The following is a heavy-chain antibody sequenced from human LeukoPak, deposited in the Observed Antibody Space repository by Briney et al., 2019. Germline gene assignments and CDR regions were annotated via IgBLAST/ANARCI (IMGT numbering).Heavy chain of an antibody. J-gene: IGHJ4*02. CDR3: ARLDSWSSVDF. Sequence: SETLSLTCAVYGGSFSDYSWTWIRQPPGKGLEWIGEINHSGRTNYNPSLKSRVTLSVDTYKKQFSLRLRSVTAADTAVYFCARLDSWSSVDFWGQGALVTVSS. CDR2: INHSGRT. V-gene: IGHV4-34*01. D-gene: IGHD6-6*01. CDR1: GGSFSDYS.